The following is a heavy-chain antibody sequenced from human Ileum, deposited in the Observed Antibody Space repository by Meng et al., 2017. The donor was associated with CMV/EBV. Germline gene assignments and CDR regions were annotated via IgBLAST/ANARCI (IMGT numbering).Heavy chain of an antibody. D-gene: IGHD5-12*01. Sequence: ITLKESRPTLGKPPQNPTLTCNVSGFSFSTSKAVVGSIRLPPGKALEWLALIYWDDDTRYNPSLKTRLTITKDTSKNQVILTMTKMDPADTATYFCVHRSYSGQDDYWGQGALVTVSS. J-gene: IGHJ4*02. CDR2: IYWDDDT. CDR1: GFSFSTSKAV. CDR3: VHRSYSGQDDY. V-gene: IGHV2-5*02.